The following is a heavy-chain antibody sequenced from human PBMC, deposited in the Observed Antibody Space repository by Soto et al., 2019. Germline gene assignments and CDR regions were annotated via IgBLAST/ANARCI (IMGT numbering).Heavy chain of an antibody. CDR1: GFTFSNAW. Sequence: VSLRLSCAASGFTFSNAWMSWVRQAPGKGLEWVGRIKSKTDGGTTDYAAPVKGRFTISRDDSKNTLYLQMNSLKTEDTAVYYCTTDLTYYDFWSGPPMGYYYYYGMDVWGQGTTVTVSS. J-gene: IGHJ6*02. CDR2: IKSKTDGGTT. CDR3: TTDLTYYDFWSGPPMGYYYYYGMDV. D-gene: IGHD3-3*01. V-gene: IGHV3-15*01.